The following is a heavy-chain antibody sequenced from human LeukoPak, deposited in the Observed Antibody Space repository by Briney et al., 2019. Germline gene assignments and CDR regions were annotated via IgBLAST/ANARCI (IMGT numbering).Heavy chain of an antibody. CDR2: IYYSGST. CDR3: ARDREGYSGYDYDFDY. CDR1: GGSISSSSYY. V-gene: IGHV4-39*07. D-gene: IGHD5-12*01. Sequence: PSETLSLTCTVSGGSISSSSYYWGWIRQPPGKGLEWIGSIYYSGSTYYNPSLKSRVTTSVDTSKNQFSLKLSSVTAADTAVYYCARDREGYSGYDYDFDYWGQGTLVTVSS. J-gene: IGHJ4*02.